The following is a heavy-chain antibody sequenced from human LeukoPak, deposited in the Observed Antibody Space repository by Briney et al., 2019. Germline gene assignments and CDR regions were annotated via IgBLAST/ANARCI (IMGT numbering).Heavy chain of an antibody. J-gene: IGHJ3*02. D-gene: IGHD1-26*01. CDR1: GFTFTYYG. V-gene: IGHV3-30*02. CDR3: ARRGATRVAFDI. CDR2: VRSDGSDK. Sequence: GGSLRLSCGASGFTFTYYGMHWVRQAPGKGLEWVTFVRSDGSDKYYADSVKGRFTFSRDNSKNTVYLQMNSLRPEDTAVYYCARRGATRVAFDIWGQGTMVTVSS.